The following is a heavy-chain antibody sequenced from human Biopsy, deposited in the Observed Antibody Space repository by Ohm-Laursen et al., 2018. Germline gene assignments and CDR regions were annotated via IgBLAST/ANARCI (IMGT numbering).Heavy chain of an antibody. V-gene: IGHV1-2*02. D-gene: IGHD3-3*01. J-gene: IGHJ5*01. CDR1: AYSFGDHR. Sequence: ASVKVSCKASAYSFGDHRIHWVRQAPGQGLEWMGWIDPKSGGTNYAQKFQGRVTMTRDTSISTTYMELRRLTSDDTAVFYCARELGDFWGGRQFDFWGQGTLVTISS. CDR2: IDPKSGGT. CDR3: ARELGDFWGGRQFDF.